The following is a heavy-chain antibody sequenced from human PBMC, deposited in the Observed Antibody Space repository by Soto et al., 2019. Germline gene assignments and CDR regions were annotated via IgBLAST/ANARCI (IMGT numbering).Heavy chain of an antibody. V-gene: IGHV1-69*13. J-gene: IGHJ6*02. CDR3: ARERATTYYYYYGMDV. D-gene: IGHD1-1*01. Sequence: SVKVSCKASGGTFSSYAISWVRQAPGQGLEWMGGIIPIFGTANYAQKFQGRVTITADESTSTAYMELSSLRSEDTAVYYCARERATTYYYYYGMDVWGQGXTVTVYS. CDR2: IIPIFGTA. CDR1: GGTFSSYA.